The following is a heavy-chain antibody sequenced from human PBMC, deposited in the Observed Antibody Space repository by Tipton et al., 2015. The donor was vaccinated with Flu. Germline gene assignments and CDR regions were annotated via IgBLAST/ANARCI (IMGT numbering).Heavy chain of an antibody. J-gene: IGHJ4*02. CDR1: GGSISSGGYY. CDR3: ARGGATGEDYFDY. V-gene: IGHV4-31*03. CDR2: IYYSGST. D-gene: IGHD5-12*01. Sequence: TLSLTCTVSGGSISSGGYYWSWIRQHPGKGLEWIGYIYYSGSTYYNPSLKSRDTISVDTSKNQFSLKLSSVTAADTAVYYCARGGATGEDYFDYWGQGTLVTVSS.